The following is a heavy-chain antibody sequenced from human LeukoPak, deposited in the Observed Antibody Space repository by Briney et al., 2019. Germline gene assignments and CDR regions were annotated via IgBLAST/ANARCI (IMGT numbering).Heavy chain of an antibody. D-gene: IGHD3-10*01. CDR1: GGSVSSGSYY. CDR2: IYYSGST. J-gene: IGHJ3*02. CDR3: ARTELGDGSGSYYNDAFDI. V-gene: IGHV4-61*01. Sequence: SETLSLTCTVSGGSVSSGSYYWSWIRQPPGKGLEWIGYIYYSGSTNYNPSLKSRVTISVDTSKNQFSLKLSSETAADTAVYYCARTELGDGSGSYYNDAFDIWGQGAMVTVSS.